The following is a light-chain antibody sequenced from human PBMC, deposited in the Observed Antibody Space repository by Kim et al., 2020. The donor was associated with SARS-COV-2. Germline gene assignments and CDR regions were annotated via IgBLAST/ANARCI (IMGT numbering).Light chain of an antibody. CDR2: GNS. CDR1: SSNIGAGYD. CDR3: QSYDSSLGVV. J-gene: IGLJ2*01. V-gene: IGLV1-40*01. Sequence: GQGVTISCTGSSSNIGAGYDVHWYQQLPGTAPKLLIYGNSNRPSGVPDRFSGSKSGTSASLAITGLQAEDEADYYCQSYDSSLGVVFGGGTQLTVL.